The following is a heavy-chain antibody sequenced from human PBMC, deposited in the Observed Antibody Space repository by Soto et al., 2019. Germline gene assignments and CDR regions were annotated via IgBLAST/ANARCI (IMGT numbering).Heavy chain of an antibody. D-gene: IGHD2-8*02. CDR3: ARGYCTSSACHWNFDY. CDR1: GFTFSSYE. Sequence: VGSLRLSCAASGFTFSSYEMNWVRQAPGKGLEWVSDITSTGSTRYYADSVKGRFTISRDNAKNSLYLQMNSLRAEDTAVYYCARGYCTSSACHWNFDYWGQGTLVTVSS. CDR2: ITSTGSTR. J-gene: IGHJ4*02. V-gene: IGHV3-48*03.